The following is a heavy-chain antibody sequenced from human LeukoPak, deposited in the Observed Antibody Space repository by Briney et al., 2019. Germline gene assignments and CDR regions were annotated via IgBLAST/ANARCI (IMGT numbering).Heavy chain of an antibody. D-gene: IGHD4-17*01. V-gene: IGHV3-21*01. CDR2: ITSSSSHI. Sequence: PGGSLRLSCAASRFTFSSYSMSWVRQAPGKGLQWVSSITSSSSHIYYADPVKGRFTIPRDNAKNSLYLQMNSLRAEDTAVYYCARVRATVTPFDYWGQGTLVTVSS. CDR1: RFTFSSYS. J-gene: IGHJ4*02. CDR3: ARVRATVTPFDY.